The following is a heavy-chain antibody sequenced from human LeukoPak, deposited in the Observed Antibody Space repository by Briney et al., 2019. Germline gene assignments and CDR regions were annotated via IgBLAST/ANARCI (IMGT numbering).Heavy chain of an antibody. D-gene: IGHD4-23*01. CDR2: IKSKTDGGTT. V-gene: IGHV3-15*01. Sequence: GGSLRLSCAASGFTFSNAWMSWVRQAPGKGREWVGRIKSKTDGGTTDYAAPVKGRFTISRDDSKNTLYLQMNSLKTEDTAVYYCTTDYWDYGGRYWGQGTLVTVSS. CDR1: GFTFSNAW. J-gene: IGHJ4*02. CDR3: TTDYWDYGGRY.